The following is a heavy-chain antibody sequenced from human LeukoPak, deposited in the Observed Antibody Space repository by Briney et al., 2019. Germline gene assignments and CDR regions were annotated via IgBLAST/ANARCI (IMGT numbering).Heavy chain of an antibody. J-gene: IGHJ4*02. D-gene: IGHD1-14*01. Sequence: GGSLRLSCAASGFTFSSYEMNWVGQAAGKGLEWLSYISSSGSTIFYADSVKGRFTISRDNAKNSLYLQLNSLRAEDTAVYCCARDYRTDYRGQGTLVTVSS. CDR2: ISSSGSTI. V-gene: IGHV3-48*03. CDR3: ARDYRTDY. CDR1: GFTFSSYE.